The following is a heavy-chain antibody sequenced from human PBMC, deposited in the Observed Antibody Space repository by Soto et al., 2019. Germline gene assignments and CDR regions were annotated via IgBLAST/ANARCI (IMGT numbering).Heavy chain of an antibody. D-gene: IGHD2-2*01. CDR1: GFTFDAHA. CDR3: ARCVTTSSFSHPRS. Sequence: EVQLVESGGGLVQPGRSLRLSCAGSGFTFDAHAMHWVRQAPGKGLEWVSTISWNSDNIHYADSVKGRFTISRDNAKNSLYLQMSSPRAEDAALYYCARCVTTSSFSHPRSWGQGTLVTVSS. V-gene: IGHV3-9*01. CDR2: ISWNSDNI. J-gene: IGHJ4*02.